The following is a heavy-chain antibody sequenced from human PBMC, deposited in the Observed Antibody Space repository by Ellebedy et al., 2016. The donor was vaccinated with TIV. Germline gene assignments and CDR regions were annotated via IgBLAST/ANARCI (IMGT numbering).Heavy chain of an antibody. V-gene: IGHV4-59*01. D-gene: IGHD3-22*01. CDR3: ARGGSSGYPFDY. Sequence: SETLSLTXTVSGGSISSYYWSWIRQPPGKGLEWIGYIYYSGSTNYNPSLKSRVTISVDTSKNQFSLKLNSVTAADTAVYYCARGGSSGYPFDYWGQGTLVTVSS. CDR1: GGSISSYY. J-gene: IGHJ4*02. CDR2: IYYSGST.